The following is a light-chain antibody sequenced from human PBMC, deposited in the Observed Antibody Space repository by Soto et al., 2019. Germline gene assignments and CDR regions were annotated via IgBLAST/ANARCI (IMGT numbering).Light chain of an antibody. J-gene: IGKJ1*01. CDR1: QSVSSN. CDR2: DAS. V-gene: IGKV3-15*01. CDR3: QQSYSMPRT. Sequence: EIVMTQSPATLSVSTGERATLSCRASQSVSSNLAWYQQKPGQAPRLLIYDASTRATDIPTRFSGSGSGTDFTLTISSLQPEDFATYSCQQSYSMPRTFGQGTKVDIK.